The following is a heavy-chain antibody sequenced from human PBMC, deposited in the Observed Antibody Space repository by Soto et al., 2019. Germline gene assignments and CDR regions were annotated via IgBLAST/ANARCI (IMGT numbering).Heavy chain of an antibody. CDR1: GFSFTSYW. D-gene: IGHD1-7*01. J-gene: IGHJ4*02. CDR2: IYPGDSDT. CDR3: ALRETSLHWNYDYYFDY. Sequence: GESLKISCKSSGFSFTSYWIGWVRQMPGKGLEWMGSIYPGDSDTRYSPYFQGQVTIPAAKSISTAYLQWCSLKASDTAMYYCALRETSLHWNYDYYFDYWGQGTLVTVSS. V-gene: IGHV5-51*01.